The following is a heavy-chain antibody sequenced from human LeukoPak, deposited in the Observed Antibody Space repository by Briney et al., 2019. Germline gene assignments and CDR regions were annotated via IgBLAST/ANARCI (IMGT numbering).Heavy chain of an antibody. V-gene: IGHV3-9*03. J-gene: IGHJ3*02. CDR1: GFTFDDYA. CDR3: VGPDAFDI. Sequence: HPGGSLRLSCAASGFTFDDYAMHWVRHAPGKGLEWVSGISWNSGSIGYADSVKGRFTISRDNAKNSLYLQMNSLRAEDMALYYCVGPDAFDIWGQGTMVTVSS. CDR2: ISWNSGSI.